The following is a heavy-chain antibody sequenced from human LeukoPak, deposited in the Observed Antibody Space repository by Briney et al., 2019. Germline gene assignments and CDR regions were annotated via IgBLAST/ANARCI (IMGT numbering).Heavy chain of an antibody. Sequence: SETLSLTCTVSGGSISSYYWSWIRQPPGKGLEWIGYIYYSGSTNYNPSLKGRVTISVDTSKNQFSLKLSSVTAADTAVYYCARHGMGDCSGGSCYYYFDYWGQGTLVTVSS. CDR1: GGSISSYY. D-gene: IGHD2-15*01. J-gene: IGHJ4*02. V-gene: IGHV4-59*08. CDR3: ARHGMGDCSGGSCYYYFDY. CDR2: IYYSGST.